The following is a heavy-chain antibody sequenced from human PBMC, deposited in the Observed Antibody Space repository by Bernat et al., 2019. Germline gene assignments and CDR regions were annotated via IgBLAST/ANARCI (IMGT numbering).Heavy chain of an antibody. J-gene: IGHJ4*02. Sequence: EVQLVESGGGLVQPGGSLRLSCAASGFTFISYAMSWVRQAPGKGLEWVAGISGSGGSTCYADSEKGRFTISRDSSKMTLSLQMSSLRAEDTAVYYCAKVTIKSQYCSGGSCYLAGLDYWGQGTLVTVSS. CDR1: GFTFISYA. CDR2: ISGSGGST. CDR3: AKVTIKSQYCSGGSCYLAGLDY. V-gene: IGHV3-23*04. D-gene: IGHD2-15*01.